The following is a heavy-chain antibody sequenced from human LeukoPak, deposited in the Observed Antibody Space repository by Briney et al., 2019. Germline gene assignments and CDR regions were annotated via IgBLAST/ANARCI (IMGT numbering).Heavy chain of an antibody. CDR3: ARDRPYSGSHGGDY. V-gene: IGHV3-48*04. CDR2: ISTSSNTI. D-gene: IGHD1-26*01. J-gene: IGHJ4*02. CDR1: GFTFSSYS. Sequence: PGGSLRPSCAASGFTFSSYSMNWVRQAPGKGLEWVSYISTSSNTIHYADSVKGRFTITRDNAKNSLYLQMNSLRAEDTAVYYCARDRPYSGSHGGDYWGQGTLVTVSS.